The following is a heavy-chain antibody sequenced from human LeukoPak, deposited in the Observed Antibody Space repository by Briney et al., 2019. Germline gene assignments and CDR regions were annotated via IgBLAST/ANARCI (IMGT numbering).Heavy chain of an antibody. V-gene: IGHV4-39*07. CDR2: IYYSGST. J-gene: IGHJ3*02. CDR1: GGSLSSSSYY. CDR3: ARASSGSSSDAFDI. Sequence: SETLSLTCTVSGGSLSSSSYYWGWIRQPPGKGLEWIGSIYYSGSTYYNPSLKSRVTISVDTSKNQFSLKLSSVTAADTAVYYCARASSGSSSDAFDIWGQGTMVTVSS. D-gene: IGHD1-26*01.